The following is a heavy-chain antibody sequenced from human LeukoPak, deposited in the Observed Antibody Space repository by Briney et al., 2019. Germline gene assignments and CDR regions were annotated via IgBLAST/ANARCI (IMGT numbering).Heavy chain of an antibody. J-gene: IGHJ5*02. CDR2: INPNSGGT. D-gene: IGHD3-10*01. CDR3: ARARYYYGSGSYYWFDP. Sequence: ASVKVSCKASGYTFTGYYMHWVRQAPGQGLEWMRWINPNSGGTNYAQKFQGRVTMTRDTSISTAYMELSRLRSDDTAVYYCARARYYYGSGSYYWFDPWGQGTLVTVSS. CDR1: GYTFTGYY. V-gene: IGHV1-2*02.